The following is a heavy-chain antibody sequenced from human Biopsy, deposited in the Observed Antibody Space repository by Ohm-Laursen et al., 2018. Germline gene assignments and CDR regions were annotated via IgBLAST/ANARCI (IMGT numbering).Heavy chain of an antibody. CDR2: IFYSGIT. CDR1: GGSVSSNVAY. CDR3: ARTPRDSFWSGSYKRGLWFDP. V-gene: IGHV4-39*01. J-gene: IGHJ5*02. Sequence: PSETLSLTWTVSGGSVSSNVAYWAWIRQPPGKGLESIGSIFYSGITYYNPPLQSRVTMSVDTSKNQLSLNLTSVTAADTAVYYCARTPRDSFWSGSYKRGLWFDPWGQGTLVIVSS. D-gene: IGHD3-3*01.